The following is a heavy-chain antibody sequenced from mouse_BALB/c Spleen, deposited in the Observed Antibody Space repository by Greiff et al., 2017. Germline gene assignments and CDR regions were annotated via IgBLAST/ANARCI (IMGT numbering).Heavy chain of an antibody. CDR2: ISYSGST. J-gene: IGHJ1*01. CDR1: GDSITSGY. CDR3: ARPAYYGNLYWYFDV. V-gene: IGHV3-8*02. Sequence: VQLKESGPSLVKPSQTLSLTCSVTGDSITSGYWNWIRKFPGNKLEYMGYISYSGSTYYNPSLKSRISITRDTSKNQYYLQLNSVTTEDTATYYCARPAYYGNLYWYFDVWGAGTTVTVSS. D-gene: IGHD2-10*01.